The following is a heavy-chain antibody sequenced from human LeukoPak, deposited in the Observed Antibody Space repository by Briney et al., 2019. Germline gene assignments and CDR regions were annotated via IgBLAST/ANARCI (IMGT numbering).Heavy chain of an antibody. D-gene: IGHD6-6*01. Sequence: SETLSLTCAVSGYSLSNNYYWGCLRPPPGKAVERNASICNSGITYYDPSLKGRVTISVDKSKSKFYLKLSCLTAADTAVFFCARQEYSSSGPFSYWGQGILVTVSS. J-gene: IGHJ4*02. CDR2: ICNSGIT. V-gene: IGHV4-38-2*01. CDR1: GYSLSNNYY. CDR3: ARQEYSSSGPFSY.